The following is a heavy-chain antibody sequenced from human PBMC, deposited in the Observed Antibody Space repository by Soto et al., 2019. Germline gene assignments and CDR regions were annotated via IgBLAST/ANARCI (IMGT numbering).Heavy chain of an antibody. J-gene: IGHJ6*03. Sequence: QVQLVQSGAEVKKPGASVKVSCKASGYTFTSYYMHWVRQAPGQGLDVLGIINPSGGSTSYAQKFKGRVIITRDTSTSTVYMELSRLRSEDTAVYYCARSGLLTLYYYYYSMDVWGKGTTVTVSS. CDR2: INPSGGST. CDR3: ARSGLLTLYYYYYSMDV. V-gene: IGHV1-46*03. CDR1: GYTFTSYY. D-gene: IGHD3-22*01.